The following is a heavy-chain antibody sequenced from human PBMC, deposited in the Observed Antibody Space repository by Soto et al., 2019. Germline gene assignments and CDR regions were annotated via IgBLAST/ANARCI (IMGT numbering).Heavy chain of an antibody. CDR1: GGSISSGGYY. CDR3: ARGVTRRSGEFDY. CDR2: IYYSGST. V-gene: IGHV4-31*03. J-gene: IGHJ4*02. D-gene: IGHD2-21*02. Sequence: SETLSLTCTVSGGSISSGGYYWSWIRQHPGKGLEWIGYIYYSGSTYYNPSLKSRVTISVDTSKNQFSLKLSSVTAADTAVYYCARGVTRRSGEFDYWGQGTLVTVSS.